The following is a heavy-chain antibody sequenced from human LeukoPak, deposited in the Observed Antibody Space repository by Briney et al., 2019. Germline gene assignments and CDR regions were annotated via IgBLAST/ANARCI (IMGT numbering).Heavy chain of an antibody. CDR1: GFTFSSYG. D-gene: IGHD6-19*01. Sequence: GGSLRLSCAASGFTFSSYGMHWVRQAPGKGLEWVAVISYDGSNKYYADSVKGRFTISRDNSKNTLYLQMNSPRAEDTAVYYCAKSLVAVAGVIDYWGQGTLVTVSS. CDR2: ISYDGSNK. CDR3: AKSLVAVAGVIDY. V-gene: IGHV3-30*18. J-gene: IGHJ4*02.